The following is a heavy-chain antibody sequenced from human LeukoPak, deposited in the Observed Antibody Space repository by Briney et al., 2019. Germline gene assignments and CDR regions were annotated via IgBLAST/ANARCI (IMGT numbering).Heavy chain of an antibody. J-gene: IGHJ4*02. CDR1: GRSISSGDYY. D-gene: IGHD3-22*01. CDR3: ARDRTYYYDSSGLDY. V-gene: IGHV4-61*08. CDR2: IYYSGST. Sequence: PSQTLSLTCTVSGRSISSGDYYWSWIRQPPGTGLEWIGYIYYSGSTNFNPSLKSRVTISVDTSKNQFSLKLSSVTAADTAVYYCARDRTYYYDSSGLDYWGQGTLVTVSS.